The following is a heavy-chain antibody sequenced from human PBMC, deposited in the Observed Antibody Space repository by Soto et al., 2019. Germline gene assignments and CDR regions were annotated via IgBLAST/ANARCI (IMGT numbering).Heavy chain of an antibody. J-gene: IGHJ4*02. CDR2: INAGNGNT. V-gene: IGHV1-3*01. CDR1: RYTFTSYA. D-gene: IGHD6-6*01. Sequence: ASVKVSCKASRYTFTSYAMHWVRQAPGQRLEWMGWINAGNGNTKYSQKFQGRVTIARDTSASTAYMELGSLRSEDTAMYYCAIARPYSSSSRFDYWGQGTLVTVSS. CDR3: AIARPYSSSSRFDY.